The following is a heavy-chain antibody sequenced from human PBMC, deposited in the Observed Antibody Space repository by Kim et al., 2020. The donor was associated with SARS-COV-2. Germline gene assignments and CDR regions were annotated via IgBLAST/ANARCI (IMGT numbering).Heavy chain of an antibody. D-gene: IGHD2-2*01. V-gene: IGHV1-2*02. J-gene: IGHJ5*02. CDR3: ARDRGCSTSSCYTGGDWFDL. CDR2: INPKSGGT. CDR1: EYTFSGYH. Sequence: ASVKVSCKASEYTFSGYHIHWMRQAPGQGLEWMGWINPKSGGTNYAQKFQGRVTMVRDTSISTAYMELSSLRSDDTAVYYCARDRGCSTSSCYTGGDWFDLWGQGSLVTVSA.